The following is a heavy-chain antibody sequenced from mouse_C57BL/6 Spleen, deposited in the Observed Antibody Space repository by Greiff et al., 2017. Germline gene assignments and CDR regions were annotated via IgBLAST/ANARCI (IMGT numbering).Heavy chain of an antibody. V-gene: IGHV1-69*01. D-gene: IGHD1-2*01. J-gene: IGHJ1*03. CDR3: ARRLYFDV. Sequence: QVQLQQSGPELVKPGASVKLSCKASGYTFTSYWMHWVKQRPGQGLEWIGEIDPSDSYTNYNQKFKGKSTLTVDKSSSTAYMQLSSLTSEDSAVYYCARRLYFDVWGTGTTVTVSS. CDR2: IDPSDSYT. CDR1: GYTFTSYW.